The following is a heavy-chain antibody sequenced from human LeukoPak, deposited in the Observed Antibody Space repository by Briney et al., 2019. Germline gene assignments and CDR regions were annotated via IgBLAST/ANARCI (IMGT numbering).Heavy chain of an antibody. D-gene: IGHD2-2*01. CDR1: GFTFSSYD. CDR3: ARVSYCSSTSCEDWYFDL. Sequence: GGSLRLSCAASGFTFSSYDMHWVRQATGKGLEWVSAIGTAGDPYYPGSVKGRFTISRENAKNSLYLQMNSQRAGDTAVYYCARVSYCSSTSCEDWYFDLWGRGTLVTVSS. V-gene: IGHV3-13*05. J-gene: IGHJ2*01. CDR2: IGTAGDP.